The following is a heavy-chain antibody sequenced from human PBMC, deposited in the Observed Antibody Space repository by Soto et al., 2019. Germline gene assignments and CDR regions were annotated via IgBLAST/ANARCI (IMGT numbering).Heavy chain of an antibody. Sequence: GGSLRLSCAASGFTFSSYWMHWVRQAPGKGLVWVSRINSDGSSTSYADSGKGRFTISRDNAKNTLYLQMNSLRAEDTAVYYCAREEVRGVDAFDIWGQGTMVTVSS. J-gene: IGHJ3*02. CDR2: INSDGSST. V-gene: IGHV3-74*01. CDR3: AREEVRGVDAFDI. CDR1: GFTFSSYW. D-gene: IGHD3-10*01.